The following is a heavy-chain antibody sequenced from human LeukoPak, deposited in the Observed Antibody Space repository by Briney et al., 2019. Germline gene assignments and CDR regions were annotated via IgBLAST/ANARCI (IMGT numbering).Heavy chain of an antibody. CDR1: GYSISSGYY. Sequence: SETLSLTCAVSGYSISSGYYWGWIRQPPGKGLEWIGSIYHSGSTYYNPSLKSRVTISVDTSKNQFSLKLSSVTAADTAVYYCARVEMATFDYWGQGTLVTVSS. D-gene: IGHD5-24*01. CDR3: ARVEMATFDY. V-gene: IGHV4-38-2*01. J-gene: IGHJ4*02. CDR2: IYHSGST.